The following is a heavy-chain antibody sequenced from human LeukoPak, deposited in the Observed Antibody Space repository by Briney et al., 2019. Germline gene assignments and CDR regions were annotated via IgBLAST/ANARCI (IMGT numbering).Heavy chain of an antibody. CDR2: ISYDGSNK. J-gene: IGHJ4*02. V-gene: IGHV3-30*18. CDR3: AKVDFVGGTAMAPYYFDY. D-gene: IGHD5-18*01. CDR1: GFTFSSYG. Sequence: GGSLRLSCAASGFTFSSYGMHWVRQAPGKGLEWVAVISYDGSNKYYADSVKGRFTISRDNSKNTLYLQMNSLRAEDTAVYYCAKVDFVGGTAMAPYYFDYWGQGTLVTVSS.